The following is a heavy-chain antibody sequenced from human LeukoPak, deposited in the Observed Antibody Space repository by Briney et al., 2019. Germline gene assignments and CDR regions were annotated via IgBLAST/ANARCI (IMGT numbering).Heavy chain of an antibody. CDR2: VSGSGRNT. CDR3: AKDTLSGTYYGYFDS. Sequence: GGSLRLSCAVSGFSFNNYAMSWVRQAPGKGLEWVSAVSGSGRNTYYADSVKGRFTISRDNSKNTLYLQMSSLRAEDTAVYYCAKDTLSGTYYGYFDSWGQGTLVTVSS. CDR1: GFSFNNYA. J-gene: IGHJ4*02. V-gene: IGHV3-23*01. D-gene: IGHD1-26*01.